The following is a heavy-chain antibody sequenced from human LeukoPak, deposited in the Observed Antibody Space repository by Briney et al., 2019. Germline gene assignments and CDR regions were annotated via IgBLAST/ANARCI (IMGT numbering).Heavy chain of an antibody. CDR1: SGSINSDGHY. CDR3: ARVYRRNGLNFDGFDI. V-gene: IGHV4-61*02. CDR2: VYSSGSA. J-gene: IGHJ3*02. D-gene: IGHD5-24*01. Sequence: PSQTLSLTCIVSSGSINSDGHYWSWIRQPAGKGLEWIGRVYSSGSANYSPSLNNRVSISIDTSKNQFSLRLNSVTAADTAVYYCARVYRRNGLNFDGFDIWGKGTMVTVS.